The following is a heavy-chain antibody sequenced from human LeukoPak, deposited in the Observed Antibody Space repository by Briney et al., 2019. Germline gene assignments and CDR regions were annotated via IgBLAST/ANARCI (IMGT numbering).Heavy chain of an antibody. CDR1: GGSISSYY. V-gene: IGHV4-59*01. CDR3: AGFGGNYYDSSGYHDAFDI. CDR2: IYYSGST. D-gene: IGHD3-22*01. Sequence: PSETLSLTCTVSGGSISSYYWSGIRQPAGKGLEWIGYIYYSGSTSYNPSLKSRVTISVDTSKNQFSLKLSSVTAADTAVYYCAGFGGNYYDSSGYHDAFDIWGQGTMVTVSS. J-gene: IGHJ3*02.